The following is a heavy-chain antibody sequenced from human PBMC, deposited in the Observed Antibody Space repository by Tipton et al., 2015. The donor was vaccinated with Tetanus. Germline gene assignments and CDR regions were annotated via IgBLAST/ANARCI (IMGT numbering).Heavy chain of an antibody. CDR2: ISWNSGSI. V-gene: IGHV3-9*01. CDR1: GFTFDDYA. J-gene: IGHJ5*02. CDR3: AKEPPISSGYSGFDP. D-gene: IGHD3-22*01. Sequence: SLRLSCAASGFTFDDYAMHWVRQAPGKGLEWVSGISWNSGSIGYADSVKGRFTISRDNAKNSLYLQMNSLRAEDTAVYYCAKEPPISSGYSGFDPWGQGTLVTVSS.